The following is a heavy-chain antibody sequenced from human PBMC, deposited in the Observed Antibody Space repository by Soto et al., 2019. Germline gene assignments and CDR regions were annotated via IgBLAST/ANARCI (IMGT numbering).Heavy chain of an antibody. CDR2: ISSSSSYI. D-gene: IGHD1-1*01. V-gene: IGHV3-21*01. J-gene: IGHJ5*02. CDR1: GFTFSSYS. Sequence: GGSLRLSCAASGFTFSSYSMNWVRQAPGKGLEWVSSISSSSSYIYYADSVKGRFTISRDNAKNSLYLQMNSLRAEDTAVYYCARGTKPTNWFDPWGQGTLVTVS. CDR3: ARGTKPTNWFDP.